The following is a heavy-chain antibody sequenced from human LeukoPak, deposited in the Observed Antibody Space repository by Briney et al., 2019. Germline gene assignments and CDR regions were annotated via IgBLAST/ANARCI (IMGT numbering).Heavy chain of an antibody. V-gene: IGHV4-59*01. CDR3: ARYKPWGMDV. J-gene: IGHJ6*02. CDR1: GGSFSGYY. Sequence: SETLSLTCAVYGGSFSGYYWSWIRQPPGKGLEWIGYIYYSGSTNYNPSLKSRVTISVDTSKNQFSLKLSSVTAADTAVYYCARYKPWGMDVWGQGTTVTVSS. D-gene: IGHD1-1*01. CDR2: IYYSGST.